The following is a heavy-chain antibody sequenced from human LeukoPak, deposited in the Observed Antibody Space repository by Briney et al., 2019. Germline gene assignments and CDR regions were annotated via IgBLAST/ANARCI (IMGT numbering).Heavy chain of an antibody. V-gene: IGHV3-21*01. CDR3: ARDLALYLLCPRRPDY. Sequence: GGSLRLSCAASGFTFSSYSMNWVRQAPGKGLEWVSSISSSSSYIYYADSVKGRFTISRDNAKNSLYLQMNSLRAEDTAVYYCARDLALYLLCPRRPDYWGQGTLVTVSS. D-gene: IGHD2-21*01. CDR2: ISSSSSYI. CDR1: GFTFSSYS. J-gene: IGHJ4*02.